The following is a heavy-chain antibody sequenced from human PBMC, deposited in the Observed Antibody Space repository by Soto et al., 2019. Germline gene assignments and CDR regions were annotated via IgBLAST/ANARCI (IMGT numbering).Heavy chain of an antibody. CDR3: AKDFPKTGLAVSGRAAAFFDP. D-gene: IGHD6-19*01. V-gene: IGHV3-30*18. Sequence: PGGSTELSCAASGLTFKNFNMYWLRKTTGTGLEWLALISYDGVHHYYAESVKGRFTISRDNSKNTLYLQMNSLRPEDAALYYCAKDFPKTGLAVSGRAAAFFDPWGQGTLVTVSS. J-gene: IGHJ5*02. CDR1: GLTFKNFN. CDR2: ISYDGVHH.